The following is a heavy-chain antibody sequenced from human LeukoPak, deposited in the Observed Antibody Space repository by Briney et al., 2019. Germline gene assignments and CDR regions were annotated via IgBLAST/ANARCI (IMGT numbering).Heavy chain of an antibody. CDR3: ARRGRTGYYFDY. J-gene: IGHJ4*02. CDR2: INAGNGNT. Sequence: ASVKVSCKASGYTFTSYAMHWVRQAPGQRLEWMGWINAGNGNTKYSQKFQGRVTITRDTSASTAYMELSSLRSEDTAVYYCARRGRTGYYFDYWGQGTLVTVSS. CDR1: GYTFTSYA. D-gene: IGHD1-14*01. V-gene: IGHV1-3*01.